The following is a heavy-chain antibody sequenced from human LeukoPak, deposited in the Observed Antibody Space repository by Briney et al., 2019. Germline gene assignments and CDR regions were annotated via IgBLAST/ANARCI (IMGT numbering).Heavy chain of an antibody. J-gene: IGHJ4*02. Sequence: PSETLSLTCTVSGGSIRRSSYYWGWIRQPPGKGLEWIGSIYYSGSTYYNPSLKSRVTISVDTSKNQFSLKLSSVTAADTAVYYCARVCMGATLPDFDYWGQGTLVTVSS. CDR1: GGSIRRSSYY. V-gene: IGHV4-39*07. CDR2: IYYSGST. CDR3: ARVCMGATLPDFDY. D-gene: IGHD1-26*01.